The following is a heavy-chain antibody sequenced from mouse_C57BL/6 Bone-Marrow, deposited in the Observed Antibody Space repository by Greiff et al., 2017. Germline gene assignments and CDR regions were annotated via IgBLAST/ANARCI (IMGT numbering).Heavy chain of an antibody. V-gene: IGHV1-74*01. D-gene: IGHD2-3*01. CDR2: IHPSDSDT. CDR1: GYTFTSYW. CDR3: AIPDGYFYY. J-gene: IGHJ2*01. Sequence: VQLQQPGAELVKPGASVKVSCKASGYTFTSYWMHWVKQRPGQGLEWIGRIHPSDSDTNYNQKFKGKATVPVDKSSSTAYMQLSSLTSVDSAVYYCAIPDGYFYYWGQGTTLTVSS.